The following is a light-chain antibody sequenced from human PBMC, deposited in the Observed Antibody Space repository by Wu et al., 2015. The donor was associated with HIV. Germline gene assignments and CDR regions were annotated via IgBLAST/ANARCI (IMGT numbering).Light chain of an antibody. Sequence: EIVLTQSPGTLSLSPGERATLSCRASQSVSSSYLAWYQQKPGQAPRLLIYGVSSRATGIPDRFSGSGSGTDFTLTISRLEPEDFAVYYCQQYGSSPVTFGQGTKVEIK. V-gene: IGKV3-20*01. CDR3: QQYGSSPVT. J-gene: IGKJ1*01. CDR2: GVS. CDR1: QSVSSSY.